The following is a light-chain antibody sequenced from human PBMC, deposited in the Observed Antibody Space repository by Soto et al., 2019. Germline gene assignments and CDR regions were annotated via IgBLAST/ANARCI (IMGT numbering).Light chain of an antibody. CDR2: AAS. J-gene: IGKJ5*01. V-gene: IGKV1-33*01. CDR3: QQYETLPIT. Sequence: DIQMTQSPSSLSASVGDRVSITCQASQDIGNYLNWYQQIPGKAPKLLIFAASNLESGVPSRFSGSGSGTDFTFTISSLQPEDIATYYCQQYETLPITFGQGTRLEIK. CDR1: QDIGNY.